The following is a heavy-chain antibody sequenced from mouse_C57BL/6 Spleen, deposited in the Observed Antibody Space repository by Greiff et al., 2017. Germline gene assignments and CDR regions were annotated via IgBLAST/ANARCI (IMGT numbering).Heavy chain of an antibody. CDR3: ARKGLEGDYYAMDY. Sequence: EVKLQQSGPVLVKPGASVKMSCKASGYTFTDYYMNWVKQSHGKSLEWIGVINPYNGGTSYNQKFKGKATLTVDNSSSTAYMELNILTSEDSAVYYCARKGLEGDYYAMDYWGQGTSVTVSS. J-gene: IGHJ4*01. V-gene: IGHV1-19*01. CDR1: GYTFTDYY. CDR2: INPYNGGT. D-gene: IGHD2-2*01.